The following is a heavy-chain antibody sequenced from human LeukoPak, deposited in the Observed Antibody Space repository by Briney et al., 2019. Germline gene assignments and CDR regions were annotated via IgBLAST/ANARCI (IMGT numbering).Heavy chain of an antibody. CDR3: AKDHASLGTAMVTLFEFDN. V-gene: IGHV3-30*18. Sequence: GGSLRLSCAASGFTFSNYGMHWVRQAPGKGLEWVAVISYDGSNKYYADSVKGRFTISRDNPKNTLWLQMNSLRAEDTAVYYCAKDHASLGTAMVTLFEFDNWGQGTLVTVSS. D-gene: IGHD5-18*01. CDR2: ISYDGSNK. J-gene: IGHJ4*02. CDR1: GFTFSNYG.